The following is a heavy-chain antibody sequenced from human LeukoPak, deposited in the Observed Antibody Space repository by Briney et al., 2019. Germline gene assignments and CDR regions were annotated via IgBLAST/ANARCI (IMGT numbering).Heavy chain of an antibody. V-gene: IGHV3-23*01. Sequence: PGGSLRLSCAASGFTFSSYAVSWVRQAPGKGLEWVSAISGSGSSTYYADSVKGRFTISRDNSKNTLYLQMNSLRAEDTAVYYYAKVDCSRTSCYAGNYYYGMDVWGQGTTVTVSS. J-gene: IGHJ6*02. D-gene: IGHD2-2*01. CDR2: ISGSGSST. CDR3: AKVDCSRTSCYAGNYYYGMDV. CDR1: GFTFSSYA.